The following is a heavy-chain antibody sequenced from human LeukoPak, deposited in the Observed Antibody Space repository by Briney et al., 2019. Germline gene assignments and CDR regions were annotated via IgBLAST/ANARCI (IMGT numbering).Heavy chain of an antibody. Sequence: PSETLSLTCTVSGGSISSYYWSWIRQPPGKGLEWIGEINHSGSTNYNPSLKSRVTISVDTSKNQFSLKLSSVTAADTAVYYCARQSRYCSGGSCYQSFDYYYYMDVWGKGTTVTISS. D-gene: IGHD2-15*01. J-gene: IGHJ6*03. V-gene: IGHV4-34*01. CDR3: ARQSRYCSGGSCYQSFDYYYYMDV. CDR2: INHSGST. CDR1: GGSISSYY.